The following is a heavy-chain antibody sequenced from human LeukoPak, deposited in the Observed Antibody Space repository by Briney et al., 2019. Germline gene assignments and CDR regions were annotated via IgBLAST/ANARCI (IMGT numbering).Heavy chain of an antibody. CDR3: AKLPTTGWYAGGNWFDP. CDR1: GFTFSNYA. J-gene: IGHJ5*02. Sequence: GGSLRLSCAASGFTFSNYAMTWVRQAPGKGLEWVSLISGSGGDIRYADSVRGRFSISRDNSKNTLYLQMNGLRAEDTAVFYCAKLPTTGWYAGGNWFDPWSQGTLVTVSS. V-gene: IGHV3-23*01. D-gene: IGHD6-19*01. CDR2: ISGSGGDI.